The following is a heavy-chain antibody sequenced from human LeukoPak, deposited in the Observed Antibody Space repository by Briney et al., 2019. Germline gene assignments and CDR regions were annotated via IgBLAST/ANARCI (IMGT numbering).Heavy chain of an antibody. CDR2: INQNGREK. V-gene: IGHV3-7*01. CDR3: ARSLGDD. D-gene: IGHD3-16*01. J-gene: IGHJ4*02. CDR1: GLTFSTYW. Sequence: PGGSLRLSCEVSGLTFSTYWITWVRQAPGKGLEWVASINQNGREKYYVDSVKGRFTISRDNAKDSLYLQMNSLRDEDTAVYYCARSLGDDWGQGTLVTVSS.